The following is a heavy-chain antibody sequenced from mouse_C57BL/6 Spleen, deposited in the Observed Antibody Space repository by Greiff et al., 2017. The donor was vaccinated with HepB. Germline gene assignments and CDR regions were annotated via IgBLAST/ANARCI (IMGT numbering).Heavy chain of an antibody. CDR1: GYTFTSYW. V-gene: IGHV1-50*01. CDR2: IDPSDSYT. CDR3: ASGFITTVVADY. J-gene: IGHJ2*01. D-gene: IGHD1-1*01. Sequence: QVQLQQSGAELVKPGASVKLSCKASGYTFTSYWMQWVKQRPGQGLEWIGEIDPSDSYTNYNQKFKGKATLTVDTSSSTAYMQLSSLTSEDSAVYYCASGFITTVVADYWGQGTTLTVSS.